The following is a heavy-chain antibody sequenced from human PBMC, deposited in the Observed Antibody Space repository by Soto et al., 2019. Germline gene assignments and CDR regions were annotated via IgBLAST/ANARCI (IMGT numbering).Heavy chain of an antibody. J-gene: IGHJ6*02. CDR3: AKDGTHCSGGSCYGMDV. D-gene: IGHD2-15*01. CDR1: GFTFSSYG. CDR2: ISYDGSNK. Sequence: SGGSLRLSCAASGFTFSSYGMHWVRQAPGKGLEWVAVISYDGSNKYYADSVKGRFTISRDNSKNTLYLQMNSLRAEDTAVHYCAKDGTHCSGGSCYGMDVWGQGTTVTV. V-gene: IGHV3-30*18.